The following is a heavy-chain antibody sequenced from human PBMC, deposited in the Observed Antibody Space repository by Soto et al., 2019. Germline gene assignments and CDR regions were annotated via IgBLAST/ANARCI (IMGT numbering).Heavy chain of an antibody. Sequence: GGSLRLSCAASGCSFSISAMTWGRQAPGTGLEWVSAISGGGSNTFSADSVKGRFTISRDHSRKTLYLQMTSLRAEDAAVYHCAKFSASSVYDISSPPDYWGQGTLLTVCS. CDR3: AKFSASSVYDISSPPDY. J-gene: IGHJ4*02. D-gene: IGHD3-16*01. CDR2: ISGGGSNT. CDR1: GCSFSISA. V-gene: IGHV3-23*01.